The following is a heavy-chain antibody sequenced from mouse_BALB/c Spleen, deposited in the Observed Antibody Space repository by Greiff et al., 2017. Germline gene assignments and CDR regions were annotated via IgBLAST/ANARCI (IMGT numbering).Heavy chain of an antibody. Sequence: QVQLQQSGPELVKPGASVRISCKASGYTFTSYYIHWVKQRPGQGLEWIGWIYPGNVNTKYNEKFKGKATLTADKSSSTAYMQLSSLTSEDSAVYFCARAALVSWGQGTTLTVSS. CDR2: IYPGNVNT. CDR1: GYTFTSYY. CDR3: ARAALVS. D-gene: IGHD2-10*02. J-gene: IGHJ2*01. V-gene: IGHV1S56*01.